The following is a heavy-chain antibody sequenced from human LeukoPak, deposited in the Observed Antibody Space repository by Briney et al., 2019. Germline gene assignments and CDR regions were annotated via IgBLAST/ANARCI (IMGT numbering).Heavy chain of an antibody. J-gene: IGHJ4*02. CDR3: ARDLEYGSGSYVH. Sequence: PSETLSLTCTVSGDSISGFYWNWIRQPPGKGLEWIGYIYYSGSTNYNPSLKSRVTISIDTSKNQFSLKLSSVTAADTAVYYCARDLEYGSGSYVHWGQGTLVTVSS. CDR1: GDSISGFY. D-gene: IGHD3-10*01. CDR2: IYYSGST. V-gene: IGHV4-59*12.